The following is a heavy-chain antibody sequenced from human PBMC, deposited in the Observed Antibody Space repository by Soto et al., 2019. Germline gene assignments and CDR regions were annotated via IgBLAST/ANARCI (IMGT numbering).Heavy chain of an antibody. D-gene: IGHD2-2*01. CDR1: GGSISSSSYY. CDR2: IYYSGST. J-gene: IGHJ3*02. V-gene: IGHV4-39*01. CDR3: ARREIVLVPDAFDI. Sequence: QLQLQESGPGLVKPSETLSLTCTVSGGSISSSSYYWGWIRQPPGKGLEWIGSIYYSGSTYYNPSLKSRFTISVDTSKHQFSLKLSSVTAADTAVYYCARREIVLVPDAFDIWGQGTMVTVSS.